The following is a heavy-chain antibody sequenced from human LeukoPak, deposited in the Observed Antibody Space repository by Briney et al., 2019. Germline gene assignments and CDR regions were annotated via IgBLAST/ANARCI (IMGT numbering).Heavy chain of an antibody. J-gene: IGHJ4*02. CDR1: GFTFNMYD. D-gene: IGHD7-27*01. CDR2: VWFDGSDK. Sequence: GGSLRLSCAASGFTFNMYDMHWVRQAPGKGLEWVAFVWFDGSDKYYPDSVKGRFTVSRDNSKNMVYLQMDSLTVEDTAVYFCAKGTGDMGYYFDYWGQGTLVTVSS. V-gene: IGHV3-30*02. CDR3: AKGTGDMGYYFDY.